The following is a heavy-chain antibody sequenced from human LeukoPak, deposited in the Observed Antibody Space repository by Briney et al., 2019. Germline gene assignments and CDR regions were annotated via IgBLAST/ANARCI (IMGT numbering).Heavy chain of an antibody. V-gene: IGHV4-59*01. D-gene: IGHD5-18*01. CDR2: IYYSGST. CDR1: GGSISSYY. J-gene: IGHJ3*02. Sequence: PSETLSLPCTVSGGSISSYYWSWIRQPPGKGLEWIGYIYYSGSTNYNPSLKSRVTISVDTSKNQFSLKLSSVTAADTAVYYCARVVLGGYSYGLGLAFDIWGQGTMVTVSS. CDR3: ARVVLGGYSYGLGLAFDI.